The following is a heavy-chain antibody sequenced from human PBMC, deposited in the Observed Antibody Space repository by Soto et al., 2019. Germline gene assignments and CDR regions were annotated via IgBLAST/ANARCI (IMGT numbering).Heavy chain of an antibody. J-gene: IGHJ5*01. Sequence: QVQLQQWGTGLLKPSETLSLHCAVYGESLRGYYWSWIRQTPAMGLEWIGEINHRGTTNHDSSLKTRAMISIDTSKNQVSLRLNYMTAADTAVDYCARGYPRSTLSTSLTTSDWCASWGQGTLVTVSS. CDR2: INHRGTT. CDR1: GESLRGYY. CDR3: ARGYPRSTLSTSLTTSDWCAS. D-gene: IGHD1-1*01. V-gene: IGHV4-34*04.